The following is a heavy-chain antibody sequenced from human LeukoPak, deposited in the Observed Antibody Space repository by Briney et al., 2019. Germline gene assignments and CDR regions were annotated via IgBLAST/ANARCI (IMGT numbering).Heavy chain of an antibody. J-gene: IGHJ3*02. CDR3: ARMSNYRNAFDI. Sequence: SETLSLTCTVSGGSISSYYWGWIRQPPGKGLEWIGYIYYSGSTNYNPSLKSRVTISVDTSKNQFSLKLSSVTAADTAVYYCARMSNYRNAFDIWGQGTMVTVSS. CDR2: IYYSGST. D-gene: IGHD4-4*01. CDR1: GGSISSYY. V-gene: IGHV4-59*01.